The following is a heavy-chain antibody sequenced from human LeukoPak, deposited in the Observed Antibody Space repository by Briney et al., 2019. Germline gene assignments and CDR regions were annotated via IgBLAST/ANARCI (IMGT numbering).Heavy chain of an antibody. CDR3: ARDRRTMGRGVFDY. J-gene: IGHJ4*02. Sequence: PSETLSLTCTVSGGSISSYYWSWIRQPPGKGLEWIGYIYYSGSTNYNPSLKSRVTISVDTSKNQFSLKLSSVTAADTAVYYCARDRRTMGRGVFDYWGQGTLVTVSS. CDR1: GGSISSYY. CDR2: IYYSGST. D-gene: IGHD3-10*01. V-gene: IGHV4-59*01.